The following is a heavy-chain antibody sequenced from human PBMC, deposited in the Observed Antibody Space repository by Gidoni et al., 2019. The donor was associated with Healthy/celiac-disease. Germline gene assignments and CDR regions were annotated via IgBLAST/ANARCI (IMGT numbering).Heavy chain of an antibody. Sequence: EVQLLESGGGLVQPGGSLRLSCAASGFTFSCYAMSWVRQAPGKGLEWVSAISGSGGSTYYADSVKGRFTISRDNSKNTLYLQMNSLRAEDTAVYYCAKIGLHCSSTSCYTGGFDYWGQGTLVTVSS. D-gene: IGHD2-2*02. CDR1: GFTFSCYA. CDR3: AKIGLHCSSTSCYTGGFDY. J-gene: IGHJ4*02. V-gene: IGHV3-23*01. CDR2: ISGSGGST.